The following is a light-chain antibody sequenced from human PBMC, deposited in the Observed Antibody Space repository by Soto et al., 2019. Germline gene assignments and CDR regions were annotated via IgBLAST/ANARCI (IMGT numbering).Light chain of an antibody. V-gene: IGLV2-14*03. CDR3: TSYTSTPTRV. J-gene: IGLJ1*01. CDR1: SSDVGGYNY. CDR2: DVN. Sequence: QSALTQPASVSGSPGQWITISCTGASSDVGGYNYVSWYQQHPGKAPKLMIYDVNNRPSGVSNRFSGSKSGTSATLAISLLQADDAAYYCCTSYTSTPTRVFGTGTKVTVL.